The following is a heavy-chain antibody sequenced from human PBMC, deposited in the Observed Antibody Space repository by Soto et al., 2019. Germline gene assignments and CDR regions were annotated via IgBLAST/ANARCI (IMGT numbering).Heavy chain of an antibody. J-gene: IGHJ6*02. V-gene: IGHV3-7*03. Sequence: PVGSLRLSCEVSGFTFSMYSMSWVRQRPGKGLEWVAKIPQDGVDGHYADSVKGRFIISRDNGKNSLHLQLNNLRAEDTAVYYCARDHLILPAHDFFYGSDVWGRGATVTVSS. CDR1: GFTFSMYS. D-gene: IGHD2-21*02. CDR3: ARDHLILPAHDFFYGSDV. CDR2: IPQDGVDG.